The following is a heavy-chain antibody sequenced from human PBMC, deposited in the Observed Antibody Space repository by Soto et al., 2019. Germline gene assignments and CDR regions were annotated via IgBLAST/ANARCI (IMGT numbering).Heavy chain of an antibody. CDR1: GFTFDEYA. J-gene: IGHJ4*02. Sequence: EVQLVESGGGLVQPGRSLRVSCAASGFTFDEYAMHWVRRVSGKGLEWVSSISWNGNIIGYAGSVKGRFTISRDNAKNSLYLQMNSLRPEDTALYFCAKGGPDAFCGGGRCYFDSWGQGTLVTVSS. CDR2: ISWNGNII. CDR3: AKGGPDAFCGGGRCYFDS. V-gene: IGHV3-9*01. D-gene: IGHD2-15*01.